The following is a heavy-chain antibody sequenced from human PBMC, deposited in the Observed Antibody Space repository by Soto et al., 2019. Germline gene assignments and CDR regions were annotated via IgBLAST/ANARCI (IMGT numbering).Heavy chain of an antibody. CDR2: ISPDNGNT. J-gene: IGHJ6*02. CDR3: ARALGYSGYAGMDV. D-gene: IGHD5-12*01. Sequence: GASAKVSCKASGYTFTIYGINWVRQAPGQGLEWMGWISPDNGNTNYAQKLQGRVTMTTDTSTSTAYMELRSLRSDDTAVYYCARALGYSGYAGMDVWGQGTTVTVSS. CDR1: GYTFTIYG. V-gene: IGHV1-18*01.